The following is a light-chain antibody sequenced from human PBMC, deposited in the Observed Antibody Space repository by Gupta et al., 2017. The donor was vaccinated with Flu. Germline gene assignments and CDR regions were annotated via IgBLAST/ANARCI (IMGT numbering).Light chain of an antibody. Sequence: SYVLTQPPSVSVAPGQTARITCGGNNIGSKAVHWYQQKPGQAPVLIVNDDSDRPSGIPERFSGSNSGNTATLTIXRXEAGDEXDYYCQVWDSSSDHVVFGGGTKLTVL. CDR3: QVWDSSSDHVV. V-gene: IGLV3-21*02. CDR2: DDS. J-gene: IGLJ2*01. CDR1: NIGSKA.